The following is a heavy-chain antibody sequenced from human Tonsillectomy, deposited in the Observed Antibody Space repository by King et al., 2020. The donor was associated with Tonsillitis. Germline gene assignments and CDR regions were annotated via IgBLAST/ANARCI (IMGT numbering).Heavy chain of an antibody. V-gene: IGHV1-46*01. CDR2: INTSGGST. CDR3: ARGWLQLREPEQTHDY. D-gene: IGHD5-24*01. J-gene: IGHJ4*02. Sequence: QLVQSGAEVKKPGASVKVSCKASGYTFTSYYMHWVRQAPGQGLEWMGIINTSGGSTSYAQKFQGRVTMTRDTSTSTVYMELSSQRSEDTAVYYCARGWLQLREPEQTHDYWGQGTLVTVSS. CDR1: GYTFTSYY.